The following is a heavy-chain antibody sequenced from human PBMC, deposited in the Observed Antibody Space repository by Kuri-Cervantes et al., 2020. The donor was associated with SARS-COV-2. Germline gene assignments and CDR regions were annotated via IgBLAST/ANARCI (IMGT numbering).Heavy chain of an antibody. D-gene: IGHD5-12*01. CDR1: GYTFTSYG. Sequence: ASVKVSCKASGYTFTSYGISWVRQAPGQGLEWMGWISAYNGNTNYAQKLQGRVTVTTDTSTSTAYMELRSLRSDDTAVYYCARDPGGVATRYFDYWGQGTLVTVSS. V-gene: IGHV1-18*01. CDR2: ISAYNGNT. CDR3: ARDPGGVATRYFDY. J-gene: IGHJ4*02.